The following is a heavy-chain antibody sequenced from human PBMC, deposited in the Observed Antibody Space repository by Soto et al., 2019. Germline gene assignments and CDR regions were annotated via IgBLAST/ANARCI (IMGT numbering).Heavy chain of an antibody. J-gene: IGHJ5*02. CDR3: VRDGTKTLRDWFDP. CDR2: IYATGTT. Sequence: SENLFLTCTLSGASISGFYRSWIRMSAGTGLEWIGRIYATGTTDYNPSLTRRVMMSVDTSKKQFSLKLRTVTAADTAVYYCVRDGTKTLRDWFDPWGQGISVTVSS. V-gene: IGHV4-4*07. CDR1: GASISGFY. D-gene: IGHD1-1*01.